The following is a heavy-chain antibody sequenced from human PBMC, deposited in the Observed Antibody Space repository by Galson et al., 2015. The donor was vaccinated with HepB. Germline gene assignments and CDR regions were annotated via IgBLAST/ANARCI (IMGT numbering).Heavy chain of an antibody. CDR1: GFTFSSYA. CDR2: ISGSGGST. J-gene: IGHJ6*02. Sequence: SLRLSCAASGFTFSSYAMSWVRQAPGKGLEWVSAISGSGGSTYYADSVKGRFTISRDNSKNTLYLQMNSLRAEDTAVYYCAKGLYSGSYYSSFADVWGQGTTVTVSS. D-gene: IGHD1-26*01. CDR3: AKGLYSGSYYSSFADV. V-gene: IGHV3-23*01.